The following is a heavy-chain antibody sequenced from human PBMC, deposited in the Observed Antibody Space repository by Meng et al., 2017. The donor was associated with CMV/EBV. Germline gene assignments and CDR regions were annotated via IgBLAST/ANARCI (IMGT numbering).Heavy chain of an antibody. J-gene: IGHJ4*02. CDR1: GFTFSSYS. CDR2: ISSSSSYI. Sequence: GESLKISCAASGFTFSSYSMNWVRQAPGKGLEWVSSISSSSSYIYYADSVKGRFTISRDNAKNSLYLQMNSLRAEDTAVYYCARRQTSGSYGTFDHWGQGTLVTVSS. CDR3: ARRQTSGSYGTFDH. V-gene: IGHV3-21*01. D-gene: IGHD1-26*01.